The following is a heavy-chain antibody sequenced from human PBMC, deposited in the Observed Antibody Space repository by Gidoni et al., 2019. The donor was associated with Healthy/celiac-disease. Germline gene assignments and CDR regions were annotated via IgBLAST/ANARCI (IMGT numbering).Heavy chain of an antibody. D-gene: IGHD3-16*02. V-gene: IGHV4-39*01. CDR2: IYYSGST. CDR3: ASTYYDYVWGSYRAYDAFDI. J-gene: IGHJ3*02. Sequence: QLQLQESVPGLVKPSETLSLTCTVSGGSISSSSYYWGWIRQPPVKGLEWIGSIYYSGSTYYNPSLKSRVTISVDTSKNQFSLKLSSVTAADTAVYYCASTYYDYVWGSYRAYDAFDIWGQGTMVTVSS. CDR1: GGSISSSSYY.